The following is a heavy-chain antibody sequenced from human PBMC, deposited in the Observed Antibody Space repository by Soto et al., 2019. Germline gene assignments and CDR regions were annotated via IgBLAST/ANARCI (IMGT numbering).Heavy chain of an antibody. CDR3: ASYSHTNYCSGGSCYSYYYYYHGMDL. D-gene: IGHD2-15*01. J-gene: IGHJ6*02. Sequence: GASLRLSCAASGFTFSSYWMSWVRQAPGKGLEWVANIKQDGSEKYYVDSVKGRFTISRDNAKNSLYLQMNSLRAEDTAVYYCASYSHTNYCSGGSCYSYYYYYHGMDLCGQATTATVPS. CDR2: IKQDGSEK. CDR1: GFTFSSYW. V-gene: IGHV3-7*02.